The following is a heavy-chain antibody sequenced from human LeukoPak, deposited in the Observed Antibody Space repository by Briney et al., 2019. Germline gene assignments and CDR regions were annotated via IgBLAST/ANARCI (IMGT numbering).Heavy chain of an antibody. Sequence: ASVKVSCKASGGTFSSYAISWVRQAPGQGLEWMGRIIPILGIANYAQKFQGRVTITADKSTSTAYMELSSLRSEDTAVYYCARSPFQDSSGPFDYWGQGTLVTVSS. CDR3: ARSPFQDSSGPFDY. V-gene: IGHV1-69*04. J-gene: IGHJ4*02. CDR1: GGTFSSYA. CDR2: IIPILGIA. D-gene: IGHD3-22*01.